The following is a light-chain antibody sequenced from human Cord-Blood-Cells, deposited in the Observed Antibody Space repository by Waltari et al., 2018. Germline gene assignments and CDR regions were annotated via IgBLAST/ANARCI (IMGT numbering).Light chain of an antibody. V-gene: IGLV2-8*01. CDR2: EVS. CDR1: SSDVGGYNY. CDR3: SSYAGSNNPALV. J-gene: IGLJ1*01. Sequence: QSALTQPPSASGSPGQSVTISCTGTSSDVGGYNYVSWYQQHPGKAPKLMIYEVSKRPSGVPDRFSGSKSGNTASLTVSGLQAEDEADYYCSSYAGSNNPALVFGTGTKVTVL.